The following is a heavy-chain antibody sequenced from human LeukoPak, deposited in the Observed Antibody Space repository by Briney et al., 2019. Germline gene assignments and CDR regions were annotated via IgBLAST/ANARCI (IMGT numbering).Heavy chain of an antibody. Sequence: GGSLRLSCAASGFTFSSYSMNWVRQAPGKGLEWVSSISSSSSYIYYADSVKGRFTISRDNAKNSLYLQMNSLRAEDTAVYYCARVLPPLYSSSWYDLDYWGQGTLVTVSS. D-gene: IGHD6-13*01. CDR1: GFTFSSYS. J-gene: IGHJ4*02. CDR3: ARVLPPLYSSSWYDLDY. V-gene: IGHV3-21*01. CDR2: ISSSSSYI.